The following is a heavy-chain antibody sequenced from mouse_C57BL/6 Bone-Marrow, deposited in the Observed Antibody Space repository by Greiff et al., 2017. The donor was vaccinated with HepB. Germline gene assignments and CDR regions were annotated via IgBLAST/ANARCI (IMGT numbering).Heavy chain of an antibody. CDR1: GFTFSSYA. J-gene: IGHJ3*01. CDR2: ISSGGDYI. CDR3: TREEGLITTVEDSAY. D-gene: IGHD1-1*01. V-gene: IGHV5-9-1*02. Sequence: EVKVVESGEGLVKPGGSLKLSCAASGFTFSSYAMSWVRQTPEKRLEWVAYISSGGDYIYYADTVKGRFTISRDNARNTLYLQMSSLKSEDTAMYYCTREEGLITTVEDSAYWGQGTLVTVSA.